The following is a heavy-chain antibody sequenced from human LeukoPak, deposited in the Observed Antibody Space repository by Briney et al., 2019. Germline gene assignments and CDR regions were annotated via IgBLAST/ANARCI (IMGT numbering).Heavy chain of an antibody. D-gene: IGHD2-2*01. Sequence: GASVKVSCKASGYTFTSYGISWVRQAPGQGLEWMGWISAYNGNTNYAQKLQGRVTMTTDTSTSTAYMELRSLRSDDTAVYYCARDPNLLGYCSSTSCWRITGTTGWFDPWGQGTLVTVSS. J-gene: IGHJ5*02. CDR2: ISAYNGNT. CDR1: GYTFTSYG. V-gene: IGHV1-18*04. CDR3: ARDPNLLGYCSSTSCWRITGTTGWFDP.